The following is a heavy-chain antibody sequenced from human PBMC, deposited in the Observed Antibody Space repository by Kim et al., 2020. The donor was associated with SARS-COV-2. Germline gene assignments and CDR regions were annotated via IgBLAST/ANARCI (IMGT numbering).Heavy chain of an antibody. CDR2: IYSGGSST. CDR1: GFTFSSYA. V-gene: IGHV3-23*03. CDR3: AKDLINYSSGWYGGGFDY. D-gene: IGHD6-19*01. Sequence: GGSLRLSCAASGFTFSSYAMSWVRQAPGKGLEWVSVIYSGGSSTYYADSVKGRFTISRDNSKNTLYLQMNSLRAEDTAVYYCAKDLINYSSGWYGGGFDYWGQGTLVTVSS. J-gene: IGHJ4*02.